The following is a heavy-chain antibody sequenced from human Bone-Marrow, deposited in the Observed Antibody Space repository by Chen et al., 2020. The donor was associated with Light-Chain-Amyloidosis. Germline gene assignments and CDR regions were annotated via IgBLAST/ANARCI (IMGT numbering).Heavy chain of an antibody. J-gene: IGHJ3*02. CDR3: ARDRPYCSSTSCPRSAFDI. D-gene: IGHD2-2*01. CDR1: GGTFNTYA. CDR2: IIPILGTA. Sequence: QVQLVQSGAEVKKPGSSVKVSCKASGGTFNTYAINWVRQAPGQGLEWMGGIIPILGTASYAQKFQGRVTITADESTSTAYMELSSLRSEDTAVYYCARDRPYCSSTSCPRSAFDIWGQGTMVTVSS. V-gene: IGHV1-69*01.